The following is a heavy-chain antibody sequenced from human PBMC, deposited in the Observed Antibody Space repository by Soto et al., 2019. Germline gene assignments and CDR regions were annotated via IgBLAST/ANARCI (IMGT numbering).Heavy chain of an antibody. CDR3: SRYVDTTGYYYGMDV. CDR1: GGTFSSYD. D-gene: IGHD5-18*01. Sequence: QVQLVQSGAEVKKPGSSVKVSCKASGGTFSSYDISWVRQAPGQGLEWMGGIIPIFGTANYAQKFQGRVTITADKSTSTAYMELSSLRSEDTAVYYRSRYVDTTGYYYGMDVWGQGTTVTVSS. CDR2: IIPIFGTA. V-gene: IGHV1-69*06. J-gene: IGHJ6*02.